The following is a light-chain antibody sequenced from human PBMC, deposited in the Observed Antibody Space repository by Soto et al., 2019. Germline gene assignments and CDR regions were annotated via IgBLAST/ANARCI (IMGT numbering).Light chain of an antibody. V-gene: IGKV1-5*01. J-gene: IGKJ2*01. CDR1: QSISSW. Sequence: DIQMTQSPSTLSASVGDRVTITCRASQSISSWWAWYQQKPGKAPKLLIYDASSLESGVPSRFSGSGSGTEFTLTISSLQPDDFATYYCQQYNSYWYTFGQGTKLEIK. CDR3: QQYNSYWYT. CDR2: DAS.